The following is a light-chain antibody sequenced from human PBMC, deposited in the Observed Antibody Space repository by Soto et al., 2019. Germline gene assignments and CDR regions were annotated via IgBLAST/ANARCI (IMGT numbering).Light chain of an antibody. CDR3: SSYTTSGSFVV. CDR2: DVS. Sequence: QSALTQPASVSGSPGQSITIYCTGSSSDIGGYKYVSWYQQHPGQAPKLMISDVSSRPSGVSDRFAGSKSGNTASLTISGLQAGDEATYYCSSYTTSGSFVVFGGGTKLTVL. J-gene: IGLJ2*01. V-gene: IGLV2-14*03. CDR1: SSDIGGYKY.